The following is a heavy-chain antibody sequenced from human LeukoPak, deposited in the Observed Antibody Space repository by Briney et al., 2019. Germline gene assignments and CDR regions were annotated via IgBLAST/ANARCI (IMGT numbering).Heavy chain of an antibody. Sequence: SETLSLTCAVYGGSFSGYYWGWIRQPPGKGLEWIGSIYYSGSTYYNPSLKSRVTISVDTSKNQFSLKLSSVTAADTAVYYCAVRQWLARGAFDIWGQGTMVTVS. J-gene: IGHJ3*02. D-gene: IGHD6-19*01. CDR1: GGSFSGYY. CDR3: AVRQWLARGAFDI. V-gene: IGHV4-39*01. CDR2: IYYSGST.